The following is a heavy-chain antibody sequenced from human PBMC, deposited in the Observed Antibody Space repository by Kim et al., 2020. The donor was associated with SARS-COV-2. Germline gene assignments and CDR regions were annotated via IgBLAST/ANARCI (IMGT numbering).Heavy chain of an antibody. J-gene: IGHJ5*02. CDR3: ARARMYTAAAAVGWFDP. Sequence: VKGRFTLSRDNAKNSLYLQMNSLRAEDTAVYYCARARMYTAAAAVGWFDPWGQGTLVTVSS. D-gene: IGHD6-13*01. V-gene: IGHV3-11*06.